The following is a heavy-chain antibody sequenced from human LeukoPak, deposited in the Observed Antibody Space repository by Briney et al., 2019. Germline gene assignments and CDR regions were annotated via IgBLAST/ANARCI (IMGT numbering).Heavy chain of an antibody. CDR3: ARTGNWNYYYGMDV. Sequence: GGSLRLSCAASGFTFSSYNMNWVRQAPGKGLEWVSSISSSSSYIYYADSVKGRFTISRDNAKNSLYLQMNSLRAEDTAVYYCARTGNWNYYYGMDVWGQGTTVTVSS. CDR2: ISSSSSYI. V-gene: IGHV3-21*01. CDR1: GFTFSSYN. D-gene: IGHD1-20*01. J-gene: IGHJ6*02.